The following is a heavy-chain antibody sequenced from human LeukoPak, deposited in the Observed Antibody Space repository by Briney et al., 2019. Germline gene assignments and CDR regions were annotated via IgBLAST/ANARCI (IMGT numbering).Heavy chain of an antibody. CDR1: GFTLSRFS. D-gene: IGHD3-22*01. Sequence: GGSLSLSCAASGFTLSRFSLNWVRKAPGKGLEWISYISSSSSTIYYADSVKGRFTISRDSAKNSLFLQMNSLRAEDTAVYFCAREDYYDGSGYPAFDYWGQGTLVTVSS. CDR2: ISSSSSTI. CDR3: AREDYYDGSGYPAFDY. J-gene: IGHJ4*02. V-gene: IGHV3-48*04.